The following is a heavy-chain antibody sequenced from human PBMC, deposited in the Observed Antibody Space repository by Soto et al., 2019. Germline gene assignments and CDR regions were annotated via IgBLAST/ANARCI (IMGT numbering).Heavy chain of an antibody. V-gene: IGHV4-39*01. Sequence: SETLSLTCTVSGGSISSSSYYWGWIRQPPGKGLEWIGSIYYSGSTYYNPSLKSRVTISVDTSKNQFSLKLSSVTAADTAVYYCARHMVGYCSSTSCYAGIRYYYGMDVWGQGTTVTVSS. CDR2: IYYSGST. D-gene: IGHD2-2*01. CDR3: ARHMVGYCSSTSCYAGIRYYYGMDV. CDR1: GGSISSSSYY. J-gene: IGHJ6*02.